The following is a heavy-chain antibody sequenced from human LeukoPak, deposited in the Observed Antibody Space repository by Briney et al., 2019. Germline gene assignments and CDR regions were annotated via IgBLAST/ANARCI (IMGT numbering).Heavy chain of an antibody. Sequence: ASVKVSCKTSGYTFSNYDINRVRQASGQGLEWVGWVNPSTGNTGYAQKFQGRVSLTRVTSMSTAYLEPRSLKSEDTAVYYCARSRYGDFDSWGQGTQVIVSS. CDR1: GYTFSNYD. CDR3: ARSRYGDFDS. V-gene: IGHV1-8*01. J-gene: IGHJ5*01. CDR2: VNPSTGNT. D-gene: IGHD5-18*01.